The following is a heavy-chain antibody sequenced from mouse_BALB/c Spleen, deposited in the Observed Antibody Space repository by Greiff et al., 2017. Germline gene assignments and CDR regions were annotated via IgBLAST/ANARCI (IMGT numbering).Heavy chain of an antibody. Sequence: VQLQESGAELVRPGTSVKISCKASGYTFTNYWLGWVKQRPGHGLEWIGDIYPGGGYTNYNEKFKGKATLTADTSSSTAYMQLSSLTSEDSAVYFCARDYDGYYAMDYWGQGTSVTVSS. CDR1: GYTFTNYW. V-gene: IGHV1-63*02. J-gene: IGHJ4*01. CDR2: IYPGGGYT. D-gene: IGHD2-3*01. CDR3: ARDYDGYYAMDY.